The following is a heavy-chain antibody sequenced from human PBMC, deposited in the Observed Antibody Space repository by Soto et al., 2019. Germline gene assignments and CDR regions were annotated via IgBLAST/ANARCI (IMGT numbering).Heavy chain of an antibody. J-gene: IGHJ3*02. CDR3: ARDRGYSGKSDAFDI. V-gene: IGHV1-18*04. Sequence: GASVKVSCKSSGYTLTSFGISWVRQAPGQGLEWMGLISAYNGDTNYAQKFQGRHTLTTDTSTSTAYTELRSLSSDDTAAYYCARDRGYSGKSDAFDIWGQGARVTVSS. D-gene: IGHD1-26*01. CDR1: GYTLTSFG. CDR2: ISAYNGDT.